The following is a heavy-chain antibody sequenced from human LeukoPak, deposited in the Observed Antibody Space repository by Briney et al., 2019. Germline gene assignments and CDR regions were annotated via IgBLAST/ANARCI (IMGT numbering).Heavy chain of an antibody. J-gene: IGHJ6*03. D-gene: IGHD5-12*01. V-gene: IGHV4-39*01. CDR2: IYYSGST. CDR3: ARHRPLYGGYEDDYYYYMDV. CDR1: GGSISSSSYY. Sequence: PSETLSLTCTVSGGSISSSSYYWGWIRQPPGKGLEWIGSIYYSGSTYYNPSLKSRVTISVDTSKNQFSLKLSSVTAADTAVYYRARHRPLYGGYEDDYYYYMDVWGKGTTVTVSS.